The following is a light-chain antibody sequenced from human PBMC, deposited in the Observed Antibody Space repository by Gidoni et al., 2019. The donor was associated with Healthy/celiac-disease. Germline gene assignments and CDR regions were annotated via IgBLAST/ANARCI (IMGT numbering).Light chain of an antibody. CDR3: QQYYSYPPT. Sequence: AIRITQSPSSLSASTGDRVTITCRASQGISSYLAWYKQKPGKAPKLLIYAASTLQSGVPSRFSGSGSGTDFTLTISCLQSEDFATYYCQQYYSYPPTFGQGTKVEIK. V-gene: IGKV1-8*01. CDR1: QGISSY. J-gene: IGKJ1*01. CDR2: AAS.